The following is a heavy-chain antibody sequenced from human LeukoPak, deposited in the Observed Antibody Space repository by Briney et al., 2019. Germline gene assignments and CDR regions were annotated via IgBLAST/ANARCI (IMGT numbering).Heavy chain of an antibody. CDR1: GFTFSSYA. D-gene: IGHD6-6*01. V-gene: IGHV3-23*01. CDR3: AKVFTRYRSFSPFDY. Sequence: GGSLRLSCAASGFTFSSYAMSWVRQAPGKGLEWVSAISGSGGSTYYADSVKGRFTISRDNSKNTLYLQMNSLRAEDTAVYYFAKVFTRYRSFSPFDYWGQGTLVNVSS. CDR2: ISGSGGST. J-gene: IGHJ4*02.